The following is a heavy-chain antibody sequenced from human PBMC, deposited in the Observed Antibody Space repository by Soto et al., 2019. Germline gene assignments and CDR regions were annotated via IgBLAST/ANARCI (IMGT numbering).Heavy chain of an antibody. CDR3: ARVSDSYYSFDV. Sequence: EVQLVESGGGLVQPGGSLRLSCAVSGFIFSDYYMDWVRQAPGKGLEWVGRSRNKAKSYITKYAASVKGRFTISRDDLKKFLYLQMNSLKTEDTAVYYCARVSDSYYSFDVWGQGTTVTVSS. D-gene: IGHD3-10*01. J-gene: IGHJ6*02. CDR2: SRNKAKSYIT. V-gene: IGHV3-72*01. CDR1: GFIFSDYY.